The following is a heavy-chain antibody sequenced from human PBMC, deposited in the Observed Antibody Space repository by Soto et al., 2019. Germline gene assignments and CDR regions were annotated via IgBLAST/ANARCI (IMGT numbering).Heavy chain of an antibody. CDR1: GFTFSSYT. Sequence: GGSLRLSCAASGFTFSSYTMNWVRQASGKGLEWVSYISLSGSDMYYAGSVKGRFTISRDNAKNSLSLQMNSLRAEDTAVYYCVRDHIWSFDYWGQGTPVTVSS. D-gene: IGHD3-10*01. CDR2: ISLSGSDM. V-gene: IGHV3-48*01. CDR3: VRDHIWSFDY. J-gene: IGHJ4*02.